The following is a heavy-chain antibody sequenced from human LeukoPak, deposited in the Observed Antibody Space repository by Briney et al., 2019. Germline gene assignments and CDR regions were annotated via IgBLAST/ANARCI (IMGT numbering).Heavy chain of an antibody. V-gene: IGHV4-59*01. CDR1: GGSISSYY. CDR3: ARDLTGTTYADY. Sequence: PSETLSLTCTVSGGSISSYYWSWIRQPPGKGLEWIGYIYYSGSTNYNPSLKSRVTISVDTSKNQFSLKLSSVTAADTAVYYCARDLTGTTYADYWGQGTLVAVSS. J-gene: IGHJ4*02. CDR2: IYYSGST. D-gene: IGHD1-7*01.